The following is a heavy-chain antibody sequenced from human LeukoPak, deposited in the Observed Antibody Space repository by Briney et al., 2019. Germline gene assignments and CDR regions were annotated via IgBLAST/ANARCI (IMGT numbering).Heavy chain of an antibody. D-gene: IGHD3-22*01. CDR2: IYYSGST. Sequence: SETLSLTCTVSGDSISSYYWNWVRQPPGKGLEWVGYIYYSGSTTYNPDPKSRVTTTVGTYTNKFALQLITITGADTPVYYCARHRTMILDYWGQGTLVTVSS. V-gene: IGHV4-59*08. J-gene: IGHJ4*02. CDR1: GDSISSYY. CDR3: ARHRTMILDY.